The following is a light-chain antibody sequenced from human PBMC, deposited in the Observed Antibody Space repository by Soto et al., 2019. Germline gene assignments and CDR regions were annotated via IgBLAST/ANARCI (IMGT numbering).Light chain of an antibody. CDR3: GSWDSSLSAYV. CDR2: DDN. J-gene: IGLJ1*01. CDR1: SSNTGGNS. V-gene: IGLV1-51*01. Sequence: QSVLTQPPSVSAAPGQKVTISCSGSSSNTGGNSVSWYQQLQGTAPKLLIYDDNKRPSGIPDRFSGSKSGTSATLGITGFQTGDEADYYCGSWDSSLSAYVVGTGTKVTVL.